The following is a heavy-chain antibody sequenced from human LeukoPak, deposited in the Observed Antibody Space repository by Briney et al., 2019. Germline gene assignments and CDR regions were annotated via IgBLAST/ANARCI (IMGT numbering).Heavy chain of an antibody. D-gene: IGHD2-21*02. Sequence: GGSLRLSCAASGFTFSSYGMHWVRQAPGKGLEWVAVICYDGSNKYYADSVKGRFTISRDNSKNTLYLQMNSLRAEDTAVYYCARAAQAYCGGDCYYNWFDPWGQGTLVTVSS. V-gene: IGHV3-33*01. CDR2: ICYDGSNK. CDR1: GFTFSSYG. CDR3: ARAAQAYCGGDCYYNWFDP. J-gene: IGHJ5*02.